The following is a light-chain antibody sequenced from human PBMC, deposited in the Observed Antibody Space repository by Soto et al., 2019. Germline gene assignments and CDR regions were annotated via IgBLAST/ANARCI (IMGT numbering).Light chain of an antibody. J-gene: IGLJ2*01. CDR3: SSYTSNSTPQ. CDR1: SSDVGGYNY. Sequence: QSVLTQPASVSGSPGQSITISCTGTSSDVGGYNYVSWYQQHPGKAPKLMIYDVSERPSGVSNRFSASKSGNTASLTISGLQAEDEADYYCSSYTSNSTPQFGGGTKLTVL. V-gene: IGLV2-14*01. CDR2: DVS.